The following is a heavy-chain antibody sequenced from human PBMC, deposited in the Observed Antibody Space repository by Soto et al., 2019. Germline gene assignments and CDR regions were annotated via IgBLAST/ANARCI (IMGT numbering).Heavy chain of an antibody. Sequence: ASVKVYCKASGYTFTSYAMHWVRQAPGQRLEWMGWINAGNGNTKYSQKFQGRVTITRDTSASTAYMELSSLRSEDTAVYYCARVGGSGWTYDAFDIWGQGTMVTVSS. CDR1: GYTFTSYA. CDR2: INAGNGNT. CDR3: ARVGGSGWTYDAFDI. V-gene: IGHV1-3*01. D-gene: IGHD6-19*01. J-gene: IGHJ3*02.